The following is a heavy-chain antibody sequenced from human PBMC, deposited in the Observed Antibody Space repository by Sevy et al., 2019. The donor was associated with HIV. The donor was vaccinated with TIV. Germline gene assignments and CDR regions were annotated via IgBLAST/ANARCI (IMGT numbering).Heavy chain of an antibody. CDR1: GFTFSSYS. J-gene: IGHJ5*02. D-gene: IGHD3-3*01. Sequence: GGSLRLSCAASGFTFSSYSMNWVRQAPGKGLEWVSYISSSSTIYYADSVKGRFTISRDNAKNSLYLQMNSLRAEDTAVYYCARDRSDDFWGPGIWFDPWGQGTLVTVSS. V-gene: IGHV3-48*01. CDR2: ISSSSTI. CDR3: ARDRSDDFWGPGIWFDP.